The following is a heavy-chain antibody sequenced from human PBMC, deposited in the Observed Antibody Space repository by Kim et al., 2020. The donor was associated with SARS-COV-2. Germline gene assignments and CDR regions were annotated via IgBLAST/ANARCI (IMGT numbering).Heavy chain of an antibody. CDR3: AREERIAILVVVITSAFDM. D-gene: IGHD3-22*01. CDR1: RFTFSSYD. Sequence: GGSLRLSCAASRFTFSSYDMNWVRQAPGKGLEWVSYISSSGSTILYADSVKGRFTISRDNAKNSLYLQMNSLRAEDTAVYYCAREERIAILVVVITSAFDMWGQGTMVTVSS. CDR2: ISSSGSTI. J-gene: IGHJ3*02. V-gene: IGHV3-48*03.